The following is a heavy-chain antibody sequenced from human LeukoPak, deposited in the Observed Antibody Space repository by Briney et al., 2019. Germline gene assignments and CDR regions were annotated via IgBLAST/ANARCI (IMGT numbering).Heavy chain of an antibody. CDR1: GFTFIGYW. Sequence: GGSLRLSCAASGFTFIGYWMSWVRQAPGKGLEGVANIRQDGNEKSSVDSVKGRFTISRDNAENSVYLQMNSLRAEDTAVYYCAREGVGGMDVWGKGTTVTVSS. D-gene: IGHD3-16*01. CDR3: AREGVGGMDV. V-gene: IGHV3-7*01. CDR2: IRQDGNEK. J-gene: IGHJ6*03.